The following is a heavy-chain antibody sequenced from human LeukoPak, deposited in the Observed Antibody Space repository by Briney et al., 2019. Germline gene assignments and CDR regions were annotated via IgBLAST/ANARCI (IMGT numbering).Heavy chain of an antibody. V-gene: IGHV3-7*01. Sequence: SGGSLRLSCAASGFTFSSYWMSWVRQAPGKGLEGVANIKQDGREKYYVDPVKGRFTISRDNAKNSLYLQMNSLRAEDTAVYYCAAFYGSGSKAIDYWGQGTLVTVSS. CDR3: AAFYGSGSKAIDY. J-gene: IGHJ4*02. CDR1: GFTFSSYW. CDR2: IKQDGREK. D-gene: IGHD3-10*01.